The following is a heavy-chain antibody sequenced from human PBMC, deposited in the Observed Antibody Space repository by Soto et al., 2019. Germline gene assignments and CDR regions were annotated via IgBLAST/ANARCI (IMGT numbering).Heavy chain of an antibody. CDR3: AREGPPIRAHNPPEYFQH. CDR2: IYYTGGT. Sequence: SETVSLTCTVSGDSISTRSNYWAWIRQPPGKGLEWIGSIYYTGGTYYNPSLKSRVTLFLDTSKNQFSLNLNSVTAADTAVYHCAREGPPIRAHNPPEYFQHWGQGTPVTVAS. V-gene: IGHV4-39*02. J-gene: IGHJ1*01. CDR1: GDSISTRSNY.